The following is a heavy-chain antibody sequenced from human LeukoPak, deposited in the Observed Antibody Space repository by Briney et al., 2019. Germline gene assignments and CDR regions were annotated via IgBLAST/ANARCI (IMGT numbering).Heavy chain of an antibody. CDR1: GYTFTSYG. Sequence: GASVKVSCKASGYTFTSYGISWVRQAPGQGLEWMGWISAYKGNTTYAQKLQGRVTMTTDTSTSTAYMELRSLRSDDTAVYYCARSKGGAYCSSTSCYTGGNWFDPWGQGTLVTVSS. D-gene: IGHD2-2*02. J-gene: IGHJ5*02. CDR3: ARSKGGAYCSSTSCYTGGNWFDP. V-gene: IGHV1-18*01. CDR2: ISAYKGNT.